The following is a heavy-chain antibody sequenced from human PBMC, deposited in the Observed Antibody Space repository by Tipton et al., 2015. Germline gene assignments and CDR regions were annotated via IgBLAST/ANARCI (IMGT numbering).Heavy chain of an antibody. CDR2: IYYGGST. Sequence: LRLSCNVSGGSISSGGYSWNWIRQLPGKGLEWIGCIYYGGSTFSNPSLKSRVNISVDTPENQFSLKLSSVTAAETAVYYCVSTPSGSQWSRYYYGMDVWGQGTTVTVSS. J-gene: IGHJ6*02. D-gene: IGHD1-26*01. V-gene: IGHV4-30-4*01. CDR3: VSTPSGSQWSRYYYGMDV. CDR1: GGSISSGGYS.